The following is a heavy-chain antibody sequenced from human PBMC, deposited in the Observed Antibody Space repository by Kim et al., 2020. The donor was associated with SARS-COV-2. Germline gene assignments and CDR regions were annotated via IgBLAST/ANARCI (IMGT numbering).Heavy chain of an antibody. CDR3: GRRASGSSGYYYVGFD. CDR1: GGSISSSSYY. CDR2: IYYSGRT. V-gene: IGHV4-39*01. Sequence: SETLSLTCRVSGGSISSSSYYWGWIGQATGKGLDWIGSIYYSGRTYSNPSLKSRITIFDDTYKNKISLKLISCTAADKTADYCGRRASGSSGYYYVGFD. D-gene: IGHD3-22*01. J-gene: IGHJ4*01.